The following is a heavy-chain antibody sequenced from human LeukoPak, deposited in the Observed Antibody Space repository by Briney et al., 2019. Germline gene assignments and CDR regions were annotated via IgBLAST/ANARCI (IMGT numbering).Heavy chain of an antibody. Sequence: ASVKVSCKASGYTFTSYGISWVRQAPGQGLEWMGWISAYNGNTNYAQKLQGRVTMTTDTSTSTAYMELRSLRSDDTAVYYCASVEIYGSGSYYNWFDPWGQGTLVTVSS. CDR1: GYTFTSYG. V-gene: IGHV1-18*01. J-gene: IGHJ5*02. CDR2: ISAYNGNT. D-gene: IGHD3-10*01. CDR3: ASVEIYGSGSYYNWFDP.